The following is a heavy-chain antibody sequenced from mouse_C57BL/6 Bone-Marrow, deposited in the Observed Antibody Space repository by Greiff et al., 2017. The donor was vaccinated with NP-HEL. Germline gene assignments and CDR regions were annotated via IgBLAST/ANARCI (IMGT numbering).Heavy chain of an antibody. CDR3: ARDEGLFYAMDY. V-gene: IGHV7-1*01. CDR2: SRNKANDYTT. J-gene: IGHJ4*01. Sequence: EVKVVESGGGLVQSGRSLRLSCATSGFTFSDFYMEWVRQAPGKGLEWIAASRNKANDYTTEYSASVKGRFIVSRDTSQSILYLQMNALRAEDTAIYYCARDEGLFYAMDYWGQGTSVTVSS. CDR1: GFTFSDFY.